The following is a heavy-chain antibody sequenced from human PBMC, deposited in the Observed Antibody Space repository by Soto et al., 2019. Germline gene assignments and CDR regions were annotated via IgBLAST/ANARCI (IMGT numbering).Heavy chain of an antibody. D-gene: IGHD6-6*01. CDR2: ISGSGGST. Sequence: GGSLRLSCATSGFTFYNFAMNWVRQAPGKGLEWVSGISGSGGSTYYADSVKGRFTISRDNSKNTLYLQMSSLRAEDTAVYYCAKDRGRYSTSKIDYWGQGTLVTVSS. V-gene: IGHV3-23*01. J-gene: IGHJ4*02. CDR3: AKDRGRYSTSKIDY. CDR1: GFTFYNFA.